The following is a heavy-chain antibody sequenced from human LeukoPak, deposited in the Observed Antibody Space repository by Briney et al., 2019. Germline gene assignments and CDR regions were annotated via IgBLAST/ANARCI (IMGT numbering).Heavy chain of an antibody. V-gene: IGHV1-18*01. CDR3: ARESHSSGWYGYYYYYMDV. D-gene: IGHD6-19*01. CDR2: ISAYNGNT. Sequence: ASVKVSCKVSGFTFTSYGISWVRQAPGQGLEWMGWISAYNGNTNYAQKLQGRVTMTTDTSTSTAYMELRSLRSDDTAVYYCARESHSSGWYGYYYYYMDVWGKGTTVTVSS. J-gene: IGHJ6*03. CDR1: GFTFTSYG.